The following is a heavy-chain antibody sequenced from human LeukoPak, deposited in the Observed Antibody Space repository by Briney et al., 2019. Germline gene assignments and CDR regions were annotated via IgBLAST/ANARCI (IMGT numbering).Heavy chain of an antibody. CDR3: ARVSSSWYQDWYFDL. CDR1: GYSISSGYY. CDR2: IYHSGSA. Sequence: PSETLSLTCTVSGYSISSGYYWGWIRQPPGKGLEWIGYIYHSGSAYYNPSLKSRVTMSVDTSKNQFSLKLSSVTAADTAVYYCARVSSSWYQDWYFDLWGRGTLVTVSS. V-gene: IGHV4-38-2*02. D-gene: IGHD6-13*01. J-gene: IGHJ2*01.